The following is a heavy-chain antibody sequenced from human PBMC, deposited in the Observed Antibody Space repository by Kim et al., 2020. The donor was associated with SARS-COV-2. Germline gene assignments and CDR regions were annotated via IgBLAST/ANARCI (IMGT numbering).Heavy chain of an antibody. J-gene: IGHJ3*02. CDR2: ISYDGSNK. Sequence: GGSLRLSCAASGFTFSSYGMHWVHQAPGKGLEWVAVISYDGSNKYYADSVKGRFTISRDNSKNTLYLQMNSLRAEDTAVYYCARVGTTSDAFDIWGQGTMATLSS. CDR1: GFTFSSYG. V-gene: IGHV3-30*03. D-gene: IGHD4-17*01. CDR3: ARVGTTSDAFDI.